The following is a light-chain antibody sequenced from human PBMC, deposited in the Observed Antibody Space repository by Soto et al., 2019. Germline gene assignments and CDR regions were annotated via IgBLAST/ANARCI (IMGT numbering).Light chain of an antibody. CDR2: GAS. CDR1: QSVSSTY. V-gene: IGKV3-20*01. CDR3: QQHENWPLT. Sequence: EIVLTQSPGTLSLSPGERATLSCRASQSVSSTYLAWYQQKPGQAPRLLIYGASSRATGIPDRFSGSGSGTDFTLTISRLEPEDFAVYYCQQHENWPLTFGGGTKVDIK. J-gene: IGKJ4*01.